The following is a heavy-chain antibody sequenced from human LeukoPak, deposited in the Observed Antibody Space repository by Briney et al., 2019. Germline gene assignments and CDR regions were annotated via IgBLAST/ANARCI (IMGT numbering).Heavy chain of an antibody. CDR1: GFTFSSYW. J-gene: IGHJ4*02. CDR3: VRAMDH. CDR2: IKQDGSEK. V-gene: IGHV3-7*03. Sequence: GGSLILSCAASGFTFSSYWMNWVRQAPGKGLEWVANIKQDGSEKYYVDPVKGRFTISRDNAKNSLYLQMNSLRVEDTAVYYCVRAMDHWGQGTLVTVSS.